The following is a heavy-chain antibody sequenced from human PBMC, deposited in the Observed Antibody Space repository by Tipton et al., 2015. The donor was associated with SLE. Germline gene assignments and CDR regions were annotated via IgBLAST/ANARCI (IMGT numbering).Heavy chain of an antibody. CDR3: ARASSSSTSWYYYGMDV. J-gene: IGHJ6*02. D-gene: IGHD6-6*01. CDR1: GFTSGSYW. CDR2: IKHDGSEK. Sequence: GSLRLSCAASGFTSGSYWMTWVRQAPGKGLEWVANIKHDGSEKYYVDSVKGRFTISRDNANNSLYLQMNSLRAEDTAVYYCARASSSSTSWYYYGMDVWGQGTTVTVSS. V-gene: IGHV3-7*01.